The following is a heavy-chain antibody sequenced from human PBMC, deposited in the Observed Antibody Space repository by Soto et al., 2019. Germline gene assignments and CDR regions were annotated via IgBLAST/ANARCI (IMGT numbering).Heavy chain of an antibody. CDR2: MSRTGDNT. J-gene: IGHJ4*02. V-gene: IGHV3-23*01. CDR1: VFTFNIYA. D-gene: IGHD3-22*01. CDR3: AKDQSNSNPLYYFDF. Sequence: GWSLRLSCAASVFTFNIYAMTWVRQSPGKGLEWVSSMSRTGDNTYYADSVKGRFTISRDNSKNTLYLQMNSLRAEDTAIYYCAKDQSNSNPLYYFDFWGPGTLVTVSS.